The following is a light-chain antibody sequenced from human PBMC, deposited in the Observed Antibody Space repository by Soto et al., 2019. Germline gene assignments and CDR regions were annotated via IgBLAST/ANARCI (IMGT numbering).Light chain of an antibody. CDR2: DVS. CDR3: RSYASDRTYV. V-gene: IGLV2-14*01. CDR1: SSDVGGYNY. J-gene: IGLJ1*01. Sequence: QSALTQPASVSGSPGQTITISCTGTSSDVGGYNYVSWYQQHPGKAPKLMIYDVSNRPSGVSNRFSGSKSGNTASLTISGLQAEDEADYYCRSYASDRTYVFGTGSKVTVL.